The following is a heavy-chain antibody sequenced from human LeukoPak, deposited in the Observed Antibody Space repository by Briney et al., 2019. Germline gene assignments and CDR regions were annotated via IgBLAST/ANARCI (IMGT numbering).Heavy chain of an antibody. CDR2: IYYSGST. D-gene: IGHD3-3*01. Sequence: ASETLSLTCTVSGGSISSSSYYWGWIRQPPGKGLEWIGSIYYSGSTYYNPSLKSRVTISVDTSKNQFSLKLSSVTAADTAVYYCAAVIIGVSGTPQGWPHYWGQGTLVTVSS. V-gene: IGHV4-39*01. CDR1: GGSISSSSYY. J-gene: IGHJ4*02. CDR3: AAVIIGVSGTPQGWPHY.